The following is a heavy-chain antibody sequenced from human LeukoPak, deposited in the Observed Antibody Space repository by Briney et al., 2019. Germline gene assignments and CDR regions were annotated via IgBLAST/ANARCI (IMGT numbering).Heavy chain of an antibody. V-gene: IGHV4-34*01. CDR3: ARVEMATISRRRYFDY. J-gene: IGHJ4*02. D-gene: IGHD5-24*01. CDR1: GVSFSGYY. Sequence: SETLSLTCAVYGVSFSGYYWSWLRQPPGKGLEGVGEINNSGSTNYNPSLKSRVTISVATSKTQFSLKLSSVTAADTAVYYCARVEMATISRRRYFDYWGQGTLVTVSS. CDR2: INNSGST.